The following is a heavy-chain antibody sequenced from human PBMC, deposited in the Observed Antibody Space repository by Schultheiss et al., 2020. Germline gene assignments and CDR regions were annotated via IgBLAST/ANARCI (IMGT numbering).Heavy chain of an antibody. Sequence: ESLKISCKASGYTFTSYDINWVRQATGQGLEWMGWMNPNSGNTGYAQKFQGRVTMTRNTSISTAYMELSSLRSEDTAVYYCARGRGCSGGSCYLGNYYYYYGMDVWGQGTTVTVSS. CDR1: GYTFTSYD. V-gene: IGHV1-8*01. D-gene: IGHD2-15*01. CDR2: MNPNSGNT. CDR3: ARGRGCSGGSCYLGNYYYYYGMDV. J-gene: IGHJ6*02.